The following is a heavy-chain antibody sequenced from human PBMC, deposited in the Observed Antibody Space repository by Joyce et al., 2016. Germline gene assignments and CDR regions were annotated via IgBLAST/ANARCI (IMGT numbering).Heavy chain of an antibody. CDR1: GFPFTSHG. Sequence: QVVESGGGVVQPGRSLRLSCAASGFPFTSHGMQWVRQAPGKGPEWVALISNDGKRLYYSYSVKGRFTISRDNSKNSVHLQMDSLRSEDTAVYFCAKDTRLITSGMDVWGQGTTVIVSS. V-gene: IGHV3-30*18. D-gene: IGHD1-20*01. CDR2: ISNDGKRL. J-gene: IGHJ6*02. CDR3: AKDTRLITSGMDV.